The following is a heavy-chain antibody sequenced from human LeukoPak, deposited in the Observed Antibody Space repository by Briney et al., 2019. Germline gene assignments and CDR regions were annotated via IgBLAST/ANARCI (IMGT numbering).Heavy chain of an antibody. D-gene: IGHD1/OR15-1a*01. CDR3: ARENNLGDYSRPPGYYYYGMDV. CDR1: GFTVSSNY. J-gene: IGHJ6*02. Sequence: PGGSLRLSCAASGFTVSSNYMSWVCQAPGKGLEWVSVIYSGGSTYYADSVKGRFTISRDNSKNTLYLQMNSLRAEDTAVYYCARENNLGDYSRPPGYYYYGMDVWGQGTTVTVSS. CDR2: IYSGGST. V-gene: IGHV3-53*01.